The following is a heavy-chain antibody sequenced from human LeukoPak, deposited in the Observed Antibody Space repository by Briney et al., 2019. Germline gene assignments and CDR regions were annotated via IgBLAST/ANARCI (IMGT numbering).Heavy chain of an antibody. CDR3: AREGVGATFDY. J-gene: IGHJ4*02. D-gene: IGHD1-26*01. V-gene: IGHV3-30*04. CDR2: ISSDGSNK. CDR1: GFTFSSYA. Sequence: PGGSLRLSCAPSGFTFSSYAMHWVRQAPGKGLEWVAVISSDGSNKYYADSVKGRFTISRDNSKNTLYLQMNSLRAEDTSLYYCAREGVGATFDYWGRGTLVTVSS.